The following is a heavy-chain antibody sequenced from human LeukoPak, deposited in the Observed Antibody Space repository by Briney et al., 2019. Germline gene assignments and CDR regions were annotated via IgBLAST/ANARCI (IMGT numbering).Heavy chain of an antibody. D-gene: IGHD3-22*01. CDR3: AKETYYDSSGSGDY. CDR1: GFTFSSYA. J-gene: IGHJ4*02. V-gene: IGHV3-23*01. Sequence: QPGGSLRLSCAASGFTFSSYAMSWVRQAPGKGLEWVSAISGSGGSTYYADSVKGRFAISRVNSKNTLYLQMNSLRAEDTAVYYCAKETYYDSSGSGDYWGQGTLVTVSS. CDR2: ISGSGGST.